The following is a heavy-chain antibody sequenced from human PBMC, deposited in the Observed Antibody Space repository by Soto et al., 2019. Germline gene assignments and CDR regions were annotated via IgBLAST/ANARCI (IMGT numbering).Heavy chain of an antibody. J-gene: IGHJ6*02. CDR1: GFTFSSYS. V-gene: IGHV3-48*01. D-gene: IGHD5-18*01. CDR3: ARSLDTAMALIYYYYGMDV. Sequence: GGSLRLSCAASGFTFSSYSMNWVRQAPGKGLEWVSYISSSSSTIYYADSVKGRFTISRDNAKNSLYLQMNSLRAEDTAVYYCARSLDTAMALIYYYYGMDVWGQGTTVTVSS. CDR2: ISSSSSTI.